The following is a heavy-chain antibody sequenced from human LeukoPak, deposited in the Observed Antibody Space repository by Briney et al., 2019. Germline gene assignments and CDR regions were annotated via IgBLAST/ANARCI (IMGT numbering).Heavy chain of an antibody. J-gene: IGHJ4*02. Sequence: SGTLSLTCAVSGGSISSSNWWSWVRQPPGKGLEWIGEIYHSGSTNYNPSLKSRVTISVDKSKNQFSLKLSSVTAADTAVYYCARDFNAAAGSYYFDYWGQGTLVTASS. CDR3: ARDFNAAAGSYYFDY. CDR1: GGSISSSNW. CDR2: IYHSGST. D-gene: IGHD6-13*01. V-gene: IGHV4-4*02.